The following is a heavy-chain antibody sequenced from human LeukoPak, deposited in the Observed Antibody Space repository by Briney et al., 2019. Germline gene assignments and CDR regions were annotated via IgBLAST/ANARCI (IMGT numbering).Heavy chain of an antibody. CDR3: AKALMVRGVIIPS. Sequence: PGGSLRLSCAASGFTFSSYAMSWVRQAPGKGLEWVSAISGSGGSTYYADSVKGRFTISTDNSKNTLYLQMNSLRAEDTAVYYCAKALMVRGVIIPSWGQGTLVTVSS. V-gene: IGHV3-23*01. J-gene: IGHJ5*02. CDR2: ISGSGGST. D-gene: IGHD3-10*01. CDR1: GFTFSSYA.